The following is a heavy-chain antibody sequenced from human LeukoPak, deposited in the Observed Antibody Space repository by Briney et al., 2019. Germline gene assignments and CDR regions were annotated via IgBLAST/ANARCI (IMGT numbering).Heavy chain of an antibody. D-gene: IGHD4-17*01. CDR1: GGSITNYY. V-gene: IGHV4-4*09. Sequence: SETLSLTCTVSGGSITNYYWGWTRQLPGKGLEWIGYIHASGRTGYNPSLKSRVSMSVDTSKNQFSLGLSSVTAADTAIYYCARHTRHGDYNPYDIWGQGTMVTVSS. CDR2: IHASGRT. CDR3: ARHTRHGDYNPYDI. J-gene: IGHJ3*02.